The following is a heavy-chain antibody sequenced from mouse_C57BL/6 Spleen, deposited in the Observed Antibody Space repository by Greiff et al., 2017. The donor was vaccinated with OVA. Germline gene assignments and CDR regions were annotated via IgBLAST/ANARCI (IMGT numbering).Heavy chain of an antibody. CDR2: ISYDGSN. CDR1: GYSITSGYY. J-gene: IGHJ3*01. D-gene: IGHD2-4*01. CDR3: ARHYDYDGAY. Sequence: EVQRVESGPGLVKPSQSLSLTCSVTGYSITSGYYWNWIRQFPGNKLEWMGYISYDGSNNYNPSLKNRISITRDTSKNQFFLKLNSVTTEDTATYYCARHYDYDGAYWGQGTLVTVSA. V-gene: IGHV3-6*01.